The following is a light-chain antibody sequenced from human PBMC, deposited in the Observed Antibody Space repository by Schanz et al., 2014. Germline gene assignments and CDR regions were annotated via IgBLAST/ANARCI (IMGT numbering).Light chain of an antibody. V-gene: IGLV2-8*01. CDR2: EVS. J-gene: IGLJ3*02. CDR1: SSDVGGYNY. CDR3: AAWDDSLTARV. Sequence: QSALTQPPSASGSPGQSVTISCTGTSSDVGGYNYVSWYQQHPGKAPKLMIYEVSKRPSGVPDRFSGSKSGNTASLTISGLQSEDEADYYCAAWDDSLTARVFGGGTKVTVL.